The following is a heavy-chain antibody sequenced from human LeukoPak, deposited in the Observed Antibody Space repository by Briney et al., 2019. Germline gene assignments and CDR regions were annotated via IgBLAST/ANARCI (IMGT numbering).Heavy chain of an antibody. D-gene: IGHD2/OR15-2a*01. J-gene: IGHJ4*02. CDR2: ISDIGSI. CDR1: GGSISSYY. CDR3: AGHHPRNTVDF. V-gene: IGHV4-59*08. Sequence: SETLSLTCTVSGGSISSYYWSWIRQPPGKGLEWIAYISDIGSINYNPSLKSRVTIPLDTSKNQFSLKLSSVTAADTAVYYCAGHHPRNTVDFWGQETLVTVSS.